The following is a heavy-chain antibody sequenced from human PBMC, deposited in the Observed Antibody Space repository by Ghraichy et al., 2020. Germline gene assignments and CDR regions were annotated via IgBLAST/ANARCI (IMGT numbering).Heavy chain of an antibody. CDR2: ISGYNGNT. Sequence: ASVKVSCRTSGYSFNNYGITWVRQAPGQGLEWMGWISGYNGNTDYAQKFQGRVTMTTDTSTSTAYLELTRLTSDDTALYYCARGGGYCGSINCYAWFDPWGQGTLVTVSS. CDR3: ARGGGYCGSINCYAWFDP. J-gene: IGHJ5*02. CDR1: GYSFNNYG. D-gene: IGHD2-2*01. V-gene: IGHV1-18*04.